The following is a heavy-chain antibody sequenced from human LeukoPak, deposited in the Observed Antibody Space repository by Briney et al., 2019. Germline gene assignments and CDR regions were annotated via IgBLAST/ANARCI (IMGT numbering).Heavy chain of an antibody. CDR1: GGSISSYY. V-gene: IGHV4-59*01. CDR2: IYYSGST. CDR3: ARDRDWFDP. J-gene: IGHJ5*02. Sequence: SETLSLACTVSGGSISSYYWSWIRQPPGKGLEWIGYIYYSGSTNYNPSLKSRVTISVDTSKNQFSLKLSSVTAADTAVYYCARDRDWFDPWGQGTLVTVSS.